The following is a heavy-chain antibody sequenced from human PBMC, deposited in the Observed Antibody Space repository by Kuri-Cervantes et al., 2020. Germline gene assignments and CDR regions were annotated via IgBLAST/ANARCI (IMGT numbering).Heavy chain of an antibody. CDR1: GGTFSSYA. D-gene: IGHD5-24*01. V-gene: IGHV1-69*13. CDR3: ARIRDGYSYYFDY. J-gene: IGHJ4*02. CDR2: IIPIFGTA. Sequence: SVKVSCKASGGTFSSYAISWVRQAPGQGLEWMGGIIPIFGTANYAQKFQGRVTITADESTSTAYMELSRLRSDDTAVYYCARIRDGYSYYFDYWGQGTLVTVSS.